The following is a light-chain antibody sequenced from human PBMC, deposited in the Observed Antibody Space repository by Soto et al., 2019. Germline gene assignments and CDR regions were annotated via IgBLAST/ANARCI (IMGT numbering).Light chain of an antibody. Sequence: EIVLTQSPGTLSLSPGERTTLSCRTSESVTSSYLAWYQQKPGQPPSLLIYAASSRASGIPDRFSGSGSGTDFTLTISRLEPEDFAVYYCQLFGSSPRYTFGRGTKLEIK. CDR2: AAS. V-gene: IGKV3-20*01. CDR1: ESVTSSY. J-gene: IGKJ2*01. CDR3: QLFGSSPRYT.